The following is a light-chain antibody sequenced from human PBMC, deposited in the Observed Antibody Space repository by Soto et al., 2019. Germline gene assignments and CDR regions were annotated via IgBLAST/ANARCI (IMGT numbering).Light chain of an antibody. V-gene: IGLV2-14*01. J-gene: IGLJ1*01. CDR1: SSDVGGYNY. CDR3: SSYTSSSSWD. Sequence: QSALTQPASVSGSPGQSITISCTGTSSDVGGYNYVSWYQQHPGKAPKLRIYDVSNRPSGVSNRFSGSKSGNTASLTISGLQAEDEADYYCSSYTSSSSWDFGTGTKLTVL. CDR2: DVS.